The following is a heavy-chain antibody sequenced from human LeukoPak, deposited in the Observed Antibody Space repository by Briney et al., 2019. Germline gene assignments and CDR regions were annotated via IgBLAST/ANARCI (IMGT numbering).Heavy chain of an antibody. Sequence: TGGSLRLSCAASGLTFSSYAMSWVRQAPGKGLEWVSGISGSGGGITYYTDSVKGRFTISRDNPKNTLYLQMNSLRAEDTAVYYRAKNRTTGARIFDHWGQGTLVTVSS. CDR2: ISGSGGGIT. J-gene: IGHJ4*02. CDR1: GLTFSSYA. D-gene: IGHD1-14*01. CDR3: AKNRTTGARIFDH. V-gene: IGHV3-23*01.